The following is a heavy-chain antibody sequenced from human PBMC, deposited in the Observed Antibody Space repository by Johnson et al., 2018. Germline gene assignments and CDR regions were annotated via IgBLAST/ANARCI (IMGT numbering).Heavy chain of an antibody. V-gene: IGHV3-74*01. CDR3: ARGSLVSGYYSRGAFEI. CDR2: SYSDGSII. CDR1: GFTFSSYW. Sequence: VQLQQSGGGLVQPGGSLRLSCVASGFTFSSYWMHWVRQDPGKGLVWVSRSYSDGSIINYAASVKGRFTISRDNAKNTLYLQMNSLRVEDTAVYYCARGSLVSGYYSRGAFEIWGQGTMVTISS. J-gene: IGHJ3*02. D-gene: IGHD3-22*01.